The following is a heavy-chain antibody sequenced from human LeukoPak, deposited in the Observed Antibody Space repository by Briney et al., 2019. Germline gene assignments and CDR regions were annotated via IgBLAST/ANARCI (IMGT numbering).Heavy chain of an antibody. CDR3: ARVGRRYYYYYYGMDV. Sequence: ASVKVSCRANGDTFSAYDINWVRQATGQGLEWMGWMNPNSGNTGYAQKFQGRVTMTRNTSISTAYMELSSLRSEDTAVYYCARVGRRYYYYYYGMDVWGQGTTVTVSS. CDR2: MNPNSGNT. CDR1: GDTFSAYD. V-gene: IGHV1-8*01. J-gene: IGHJ6*02. D-gene: IGHD5-24*01.